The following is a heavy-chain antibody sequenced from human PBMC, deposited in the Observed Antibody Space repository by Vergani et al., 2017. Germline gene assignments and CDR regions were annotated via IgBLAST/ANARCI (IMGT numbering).Heavy chain of an antibody. V-gene: IGHV1-2*04. D-gene: IGHD2-2*02. CDR3: ARGSHIVVVPAAIAGGVDY. CDR1: GYTFTGYY. CDR2: INPNSGGT. J-gene: IGHJ4*02. Sequence: QVQLVQSGAEVKKPGASVKVSCKASGYTFTGYYMHWVRQAPGQGLEWMGWINPNSGGTNYAQKFQGWVTMTRDTSISTAYMELSRLRSDDTAVYYCARGSHIVVVPAAIAGGVDYWGQGTLVTVSS.